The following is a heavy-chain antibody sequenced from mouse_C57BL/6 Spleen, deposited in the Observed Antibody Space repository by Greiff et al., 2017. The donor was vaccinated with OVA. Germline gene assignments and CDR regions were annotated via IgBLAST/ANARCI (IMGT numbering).Heavy chain of an antibody. CDR3: ARRGYYGSWGYYFDY. Sequence: EVQLQQSGPELVKPGASVKIPCKASGYTFTDYNMDWVKQSHGKSLEWIGDINPNNGGTIYNQKFKGKATLTVDKSSSTAYMELRSLTSEDTAVYYCARRGYYGSWGYYFDYWGQGTTLTVSS. D-gene: IGHD1-1*01. V-gene: IGHV1-18*01. J-gene: IGHJ2*01. CDR2: INPNNGGT. CDR1: GYTFTDYN.